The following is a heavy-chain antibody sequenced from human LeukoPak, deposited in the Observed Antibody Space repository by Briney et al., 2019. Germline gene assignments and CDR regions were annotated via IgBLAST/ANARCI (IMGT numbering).Heavy chain of an antibody. J-gene: IGHJ1*01. CDR3: ARDQTYSSSRAEYFQH. CDR1: GFTFSSYW. V-gene: IGHV3-74*01. Sequence: GGSLRLSCAASGFTFSSYWMHWVRQAPGKGLVWVSRINTDGSSTSYADSVKGRFTISRDNAKNTLYLQMNSLRAEDTAVYYCARDQTYSSSRAEYFQHWGQGTLVTVSS. D-gene: IGHD6-13*01. CDR2: INTDGSST.